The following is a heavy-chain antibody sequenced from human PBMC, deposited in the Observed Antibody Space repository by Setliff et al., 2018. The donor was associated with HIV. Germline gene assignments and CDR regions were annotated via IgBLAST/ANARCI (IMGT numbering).Heavy chain of an antibody. Sequence: SVKVSCKASGGTFRTFGISWVRQAPGQGLEWMGGSIPIFGTAKYAQKFQGRVTITADESTSTAYMELSSLRSEDTAAYYCARVPRQLLKGAAAYFDYWGQGTLVTVSS. CDR3: ARVPRQLLKGAAAYFDY. D-gene: IGHD5-18*01. J-gene: IGHJ4*02. CDR2: SIPIFGTA. CDR1: GGTFRTFG. V-gene: IGHV1-69*13.